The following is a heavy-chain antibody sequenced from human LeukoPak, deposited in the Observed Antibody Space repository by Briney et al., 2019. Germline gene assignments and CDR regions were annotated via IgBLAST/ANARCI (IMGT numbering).Heavy chain of an antibody. J-gene: IGHJ4*02. D-gene: IGHD4-17*01. CDR1: GGTFSSYA. V-gene: IGHV1-69*05. Sequence: SVKVSCKASGGTFSSYAISWVRQAPGQGLERMGGIIPIFGTANYAQKFQGRVTITTDESTSTAYMELSSLSYDDTAVYYCATDASGDYLNHWGQGTLVTVSS. CDR3: ATDASGDYLNH. CDR2: IIPIFGTA.